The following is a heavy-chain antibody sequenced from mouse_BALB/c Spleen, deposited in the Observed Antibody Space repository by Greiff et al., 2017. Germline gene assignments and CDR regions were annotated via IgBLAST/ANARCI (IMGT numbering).Heavy chain of an antibody. CDR2: INPYNGDT. Sequence: EVKLVESGPELVKPGASVKISCKASGYSFTGYFMNWVKQSHGKSLEWIGRINPYNGDTFYNQKFKGKATLTVDKSSSTAHMELLSLTSEDSAVYYCGRLYYDYDEAFAYWGQGTLVTVSA. CDR3: GRLYYDYDEAFAY. CDR1: GYSFTGYF. D-gene: IGHD2-4*01. J-gene: IGHJ3*01. V-gene: IGHV1-37*01.